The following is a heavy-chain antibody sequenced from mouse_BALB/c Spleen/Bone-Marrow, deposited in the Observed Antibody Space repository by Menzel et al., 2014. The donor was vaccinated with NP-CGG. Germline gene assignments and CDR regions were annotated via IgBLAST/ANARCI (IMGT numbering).Heavy chain of an antibody. Sequence: EVKVVKSGGGLVQPGGSLRLSCATSGFTFSDFYMEWVRQPPGKRLEWIAASRNKAKDYTTEYSASVKGRFIVSRDTSQSILYLQMNALRAEDTAIYYCARDVGYGNYFVYWGQGTLVTVSA. D-gene: IGHD2-10*02. V-gene: IGHV7-1*02. CDR1: GFTFSDFY. CDR3: ARDVGYGNYFVY. CDR2: SRNKAKDYTT. J-gene: IGHJ3*01.